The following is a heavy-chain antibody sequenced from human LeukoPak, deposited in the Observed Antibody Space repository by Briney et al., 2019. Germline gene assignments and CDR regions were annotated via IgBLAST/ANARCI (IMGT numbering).Heavy chain of an antibody. D-gene: IGHD3-22*01. CDR2: ISYDGSNK. Sequence: PGRSLRLSCAASGFTFSSYGMHWVRQAPGKGLEWVAVISYDGSNKYYADSVKGRFTISRDNSKNTLYLQMNSLRAEDTAVYYCARSQLQGRYYDSSGYHFDYWGQGTLVTVSS. CDR1: GFTFSSYG. CDR3: ARSQLQGRYYDSSGYHFDY. J-gene: IGHJ4*02. V-gene: IGHV3-30*03.